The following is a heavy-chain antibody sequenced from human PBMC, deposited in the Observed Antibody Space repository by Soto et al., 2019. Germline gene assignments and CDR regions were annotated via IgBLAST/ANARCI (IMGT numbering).Heavy chain of an antibody. CDR2: IIPIFGTA. J-gene: IGHJ4*02. D-gene: IGHD5-18*01. CDR1: GGTFSSYA. CDR3: AREYHTAMVSGGPFFDY. Sequence: GASVKVSCKASGGTFSSYAISWVRQAPGEGLEWMGGIIPIFGTANYAQKFQGRVTITADESTSTAYMELSSLRSEDTAVYYCAREYHTAMVSGGPFFDYWGQGTLVTVS. V-gene: IGHV1-69*13.